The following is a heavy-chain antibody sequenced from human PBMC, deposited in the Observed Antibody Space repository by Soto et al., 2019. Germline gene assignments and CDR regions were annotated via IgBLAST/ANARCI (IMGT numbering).Heavy chain of an antibody. V-gene: IGHV1-18*03. CDR3: ARDPTNGSGRYADA. D-gene: IGHD6-19*01. CDR2: ISAHNGNT. J-gene: IGHJ5*02. Sequence: ASVKVSCKTSGFIFTTNAISWVRQAPGQGLEWMGWISAHNGNTNYAQKFQGRVTMTTDTSTNTAYMELRSLGSDDMAVYYWARDPTNGSGRYADACGQGALVTV. CDR1: GFIFTTNA.